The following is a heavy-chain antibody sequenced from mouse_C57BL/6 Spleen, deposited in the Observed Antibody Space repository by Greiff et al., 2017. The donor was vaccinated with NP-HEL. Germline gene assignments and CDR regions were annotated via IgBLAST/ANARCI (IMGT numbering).Heavy chain of an antibody. J-gene: IGHJ2*01. V-gene: IGHV1-61*01. Sequence: QVQLQQPGAELVRPGSSVKLSCKASGYTFTSYWMDWVKQRPGQGLEWIGNIYPSDSETHYNQKFKDKATLTVDKSSSTAYMQLSSLTSEDSAVYYCARQNDYDGDYWGQGTTLTVSS. D-gene: IGHD2-4*01. CDR2: IYPSDSET. CDR3: ARQNDYDGDY. CDR1: GYTFTSYW.